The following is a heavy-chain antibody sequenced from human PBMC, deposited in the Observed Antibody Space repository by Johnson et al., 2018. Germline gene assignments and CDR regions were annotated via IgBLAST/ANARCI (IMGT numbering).Heavy chain of an antibody. CDR1: GFTFSSYW. CDR3: AVEGRRITMIVVVKASHGAFDI. V-gene: IGHV3-7*01. Sequence: VQLVQSGGGLVQPGGSLRLSCAASGFTFSSYWMSWVRQAPGKGLEWVANIKQDGSEKYYVDSVKGRFTISKDNAKNSLYLQMNSLRAEDTAVYYCAVEGRRITMIVVVKASHGAFDIWGQGTMVTVSS. CDR2: IKQDGSEK. D-gene: IGHD3-22*01. J-gene: IGHJ3*02.